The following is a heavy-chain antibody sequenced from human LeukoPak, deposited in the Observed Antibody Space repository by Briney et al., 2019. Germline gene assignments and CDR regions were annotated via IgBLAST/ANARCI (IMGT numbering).Heavy chain of an antibody. D-gene: IGHD2-2*01. V-gene: IGHV1-2*02. CDR1: GYAFTGYY. CDR2: INHNSGGT. Sequence: ASVKVSCKASGYAFTGYYMHWVRQAPGQGLEWMGCINHNSGGTNYAQKFQGRVTMTRDTSISTAYMELSRLRSDDTAVYYCARDGWPRYCSSTSCYDGYYYYYMVVWGKRTTVTVSS. J-gene: IGHJ6*03. CDR3: ARDGWPRYCSSTSCYDGYYYYYMVV.